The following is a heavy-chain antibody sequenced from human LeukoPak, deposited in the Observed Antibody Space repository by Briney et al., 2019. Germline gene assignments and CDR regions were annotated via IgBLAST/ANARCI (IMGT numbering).Heavy chain of an antibody. J-gene: IGHJ4*02. Sequence: GGSLSLSCAASGFTVSNNYMNWVRQAPGKGLEWVGRIKSKTDGGTTDYAAPVKGRFTISRDDSKNTLYLQMNSLKTEDTAVYYCTSDQSTGSYLYFDYWGQGTLVTVSS. V-gene: IGHV3-15*01. D-gene: IGHD1-26*01. CDR3: TSDQSTGSYLYFDY. CDR2: IKSKTDGGTT. CDR1: GFTVSNNY.